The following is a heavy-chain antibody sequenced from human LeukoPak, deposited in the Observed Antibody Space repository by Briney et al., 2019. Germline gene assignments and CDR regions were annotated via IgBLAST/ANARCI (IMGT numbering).Heavy chain of an antibody. CDR1: GFTFSSYW. J-gene: IGHJ5*02. CDR3: ARERPLYYYDSSGYSVNWFDP. D-gene: IGHD3-22*01. Sequence: GGSLRLSCAASGFTFSSYWMHWVRQAPGKGLVWVSRINSDGSSTSYADSVKGRFTISRDNAKNALYLQMNSLRAEDTAVYYCARERPLYYYDSSGYSVNWFDPWGQGTLVTVSS. V-gene: IGHV3-74*01. CDR2: INSDGSST.